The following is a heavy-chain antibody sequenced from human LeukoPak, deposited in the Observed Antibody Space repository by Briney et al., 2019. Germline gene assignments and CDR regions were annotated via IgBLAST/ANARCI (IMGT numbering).Heavy chain of an antibody. J-gene: IGHJ4*02. CDR2: IYTSGST. CDR1: GGSISSGSYY. D-gene: IGHD5-18*01. Sequence: PSETLSLTCTVSGGSISSGSYYWSWIRQPAGKGLEWIGRIYTSGSTNYNPSLKSRVTISVDTSKNQISLKLSSVTAADTAVYYCARGVVDTAMVFLDYWGQGTLVTVSS. V-gene: IGHV4-61*02. CDR3: ARGVVDTAMVFLDY.